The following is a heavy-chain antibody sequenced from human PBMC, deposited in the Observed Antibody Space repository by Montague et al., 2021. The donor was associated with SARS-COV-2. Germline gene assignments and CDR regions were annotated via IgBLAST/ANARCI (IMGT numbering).Heavy chain of an antibody. CDR3: ATMPDFDY. CDR1: GFPVSSNY. Sequence: SLSLSFSASGFPVSSNYMSWVRQAPGKGLEWVSALYTGDRIYYADSVKGRLTISRHNSKNTLYLQMNSLRTEDTAIYYCATMPDFDYWGQGTLVTVSS. D-gene: IGHD2-2*01. J-gene: IGHJ4*02. V-gene: IGHV3-53*04. CDR2: LYTGDRI.